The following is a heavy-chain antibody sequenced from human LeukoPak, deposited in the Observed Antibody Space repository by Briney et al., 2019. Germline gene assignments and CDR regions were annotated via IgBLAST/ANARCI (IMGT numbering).Heavy chain of an antibody. CDR1: GFTFSSYS. CDR3: ARESWSSVGATDY. CDR2: ISSSSSYI. D-gene: IGHD1-26*01. V-gene: IGHV3-21*01. Sequence: GGSLRLSCAASGFTFSSYSMNWVRQAPGKGLEWVSSISSSSSYIYYADSVKGRFTISRDNAKNSLYLQMNSLRAEDTAVYYCARESWSSVGATDYWGQGTLVTVSS. J-gene: IGHJ4*02.